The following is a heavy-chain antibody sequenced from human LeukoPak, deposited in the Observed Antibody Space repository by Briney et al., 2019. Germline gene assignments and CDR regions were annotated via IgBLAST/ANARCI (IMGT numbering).Heavy chain of an antibody. D-gene: IGHD6-13*01. Sequence: SETLSLTCTVSGGSISSGSYYWSWIRQPPGKGPEWIGDIYDSERTNYNPSLKSRVTISVDTSKNHFSLKLRSVTAADTAVYSCANRYSGSGGFAPWAQGPRVTVSS. CDR2: IYDSERT. CDR1: GGSISSGSYY. CDR3: ANRYSGSGGFAP. V-gene: IGHV4-61*03. J-gene: IGHJ5*02.